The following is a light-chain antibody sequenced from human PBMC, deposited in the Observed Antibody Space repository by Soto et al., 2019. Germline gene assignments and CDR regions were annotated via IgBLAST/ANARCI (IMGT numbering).Light chain of an antibody. CDR3: QQYSSYPLT. CDR1: QGISSW. V-gene: IGKV1D-16*01. J-gene: IGKJ4*01. CDR2: AAS. Sequence: DIQMPQSPSSLSASVGDRVTITCRASQGISSWLALYQQKPEKAPKSLIYAASNLQSGVPSRFRGSGSGTDFTLTISSLQTEDFATYSCQQYSSYPLTFGGGTKVEIQ.